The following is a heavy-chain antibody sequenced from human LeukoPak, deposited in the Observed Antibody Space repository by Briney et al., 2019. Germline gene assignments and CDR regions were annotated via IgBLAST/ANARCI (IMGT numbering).Heavy chain of an antibody. V-gene: IGHV4-59*01. D-gene: IGHD2/OR15-2a*01. Sequence: PSETLSLTCTVSGGSMSGFYWSWIRQPPEKGLEWIGYIYYSETTDYNPSLKSRVTISVDTSKNQFSLKLSSVTAADTAVYYCARARSGYYPRFFDYWGQGTLVTVSS. J-gene: IGHJ4*02. CDR3: ARARSGYYPRFFDY. CDR2: IYYSETT. CDR1: GGSMSGFY.